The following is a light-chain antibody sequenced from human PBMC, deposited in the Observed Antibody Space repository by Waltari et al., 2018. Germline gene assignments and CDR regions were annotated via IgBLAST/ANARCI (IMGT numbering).Light chain of an antibody. Sequence: IQMTQAPSSLSASVGDSVTITCRASQDSTKWLAWYQQQPERPPKSLIFASSVLHSGVPSRFSGSLSGTNFTLTITNLQPEDFATYYCQQYHSFPFSFGPGTRVDI. CDR1: QDSTKW. CDR3: QQYHSFPFS. V-gene: IGKV1D-16*01. CDR2: ASS. J-gene: IGKJ3*01.